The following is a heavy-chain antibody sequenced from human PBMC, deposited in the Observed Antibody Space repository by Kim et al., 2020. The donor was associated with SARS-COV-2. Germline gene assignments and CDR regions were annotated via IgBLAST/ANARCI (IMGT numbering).Heavy chain of an antibody. V-gene: IGHV1-69*13. CDR3: APTGLRDGYNSGY. CDR1: GGTFSSYA. D-gene: IGHD5-12*01. Sequence: SVKVSCKASGGTFSSYAISWVRQAPGQGLEWMGGIIPIFGTANYAQKFQGRVTITADESTSTAYMELSSLRSEDTAVYYCAPTGLRDGYNSGYWGQGTLVTVSS. CDR2: IIPIFGTA. J-gene: IGHJ4*02.